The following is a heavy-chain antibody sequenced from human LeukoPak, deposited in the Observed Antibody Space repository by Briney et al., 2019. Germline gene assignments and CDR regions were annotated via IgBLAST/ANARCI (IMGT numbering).Heavy chain of an antibody. CDR2: ISSSGDAT. Sequence: GGSLRLSCAASGFTLNNYAMNWVRQAPGKGLEWVSLISSSGDATYYADSVQGRFTISRDNSRNTLYLHIDSLRVEDTATYYCARGTTDLDYWGQGTRVIVSS. CDR3: ARGTTDLDY. CDR1: GFTLNNYA. J-gene: IGHJ4*02. D-gene: IGHD1-14*01. V-gene: IGHV3-23*01.